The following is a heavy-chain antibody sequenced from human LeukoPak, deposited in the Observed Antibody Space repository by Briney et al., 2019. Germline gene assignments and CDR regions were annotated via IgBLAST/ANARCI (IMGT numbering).Heavy chain of an antibody. CDR1: GFTFSSYG. D-gene: IGHD3-10*01. CDR2: ISGSGGAT. J-gene: IGHJ4*02. V-gene: IGHV3-23*01. Sequence: GGSLRLSCEASGFTFSSYGMSWVRQAPGKGLEWVSGISGSGGATYYADSVKGRFTSSRDDPHNTLYLQMNSLRAEDTAVYFCARGGVDYYGSGTYYLMYYFDYWGQGALVTVSA. CDR3: ARGGVDYYGSGTYYLMYYFDY.